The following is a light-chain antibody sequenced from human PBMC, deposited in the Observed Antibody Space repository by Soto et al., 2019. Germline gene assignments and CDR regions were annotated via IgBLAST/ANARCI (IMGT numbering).Light chain of an antibody. V-gene: IGKV1-5*01. J-gene: IGKJ1*01. CDR2: DAS. Sequence: DIQMTQSPSTLSSSVGDRFTITCRATQTINTRLAWYQQKPGKAPKLLIYDASSLESGVPSRFSGSGSGTEFTLTISGLQPDDFATYYCQHYDTYRATFGLGTKVDIK. CDR1: QTINTR. CDR3: QHYDTYRAT.